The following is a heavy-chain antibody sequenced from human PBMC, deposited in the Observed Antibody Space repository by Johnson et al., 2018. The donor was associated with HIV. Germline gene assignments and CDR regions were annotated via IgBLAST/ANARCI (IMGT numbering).Heavy chain of an antibody. Sequence: QVQLVESGGGVVQPGRSLRLSCAASRFTFSRYAMHWVRRAPGKGLEWMAIISYDGSNKYYADSVKGRFTISRDNSKNTLYLQMNSLRHDDTAVYYCARGGWLGYCSSTSCAKDAFDIWGQGTMVTVSS. CDR1: RFTFSRYA. CDR3: ARGGWLGYCSSTSCAKDAFDI. D-gene: IGHD2-2*01. CDR2: ISYDGSNK. J-gene: IGHJ3*02. V-gene: IGHV3-30-3*01.